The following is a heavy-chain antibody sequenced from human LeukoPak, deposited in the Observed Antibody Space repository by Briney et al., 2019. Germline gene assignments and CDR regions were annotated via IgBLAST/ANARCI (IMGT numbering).Heavy chain of an antibody. J-gene: IGHJ5*02. CDR1: GFTFSSYS. D-gene: IGHD6-13*01. V-gene: IGHV3-30*03. Sequence: GGSLRLSCAASGFTFSSYSMNWVRQAPGKGLEWVAVISYDGSNKYYADSVKGRFTISRDNSKNTLYLQMNSLRAEDTAVYYCARGSQGSSWYGRGFDPWGQGTLVTVSS. CDR3: ARGSQGSSWYGRGFDP. CDR2: ISYDGSNK.